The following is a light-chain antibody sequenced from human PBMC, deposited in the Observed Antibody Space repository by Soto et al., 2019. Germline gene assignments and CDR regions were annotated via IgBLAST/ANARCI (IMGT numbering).Light chain of an antibody. J-gene: IGKJ2*01. Sequence: DIQMTQSPSSLSASVGDRVTITCRASQSIRSYLNWYHQKPGKPPQLLIYGADDLQSGAPSRFTGSGSRTHFTLTISSLQPEDFATYYCQKSYTTPYTFGKGTQLEIK. CDR2: GAD. V-gene: IGKV1-39*01. CDR3: QKSYTTPYT. CDR1: QSIRSY.